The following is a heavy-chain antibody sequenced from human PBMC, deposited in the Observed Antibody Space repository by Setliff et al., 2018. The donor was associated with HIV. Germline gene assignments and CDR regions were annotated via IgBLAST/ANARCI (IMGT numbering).Heavy chain of an antibody. D-gene: IGHD5-18*01. CDR3: ARVFVDTAVLRVLEYYFDS. CDR1: GGSISSSSYY. CDR2: MYYSGST. J-gene: IGHJ4*02. V-gene: IGHV4-39*07. Sequence: PSETLSLTCTVSGGSISSSSYYWGWVRQPPGKGLECIGSMYYSGSTYYTPSLKSRITISLDTSKNQFSLRMRFVTAADTAVYYCARVFVDTAVLRVLEYYFDSWGRGTLVTVSS.